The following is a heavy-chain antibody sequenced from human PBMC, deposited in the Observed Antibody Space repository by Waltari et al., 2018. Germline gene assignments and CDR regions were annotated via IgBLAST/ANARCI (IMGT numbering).Heavy chain of an antibody. D-gene: IGHD3-22*01. CDR3: ARDYCDRTNCHGMDV. CDR2: ISYNGRNI. CDR1: EFTFSSYA. J-gene: IGHJ6*02. Sequence: QVQLVESGGGVVQPGRSLRLACEASEFTFSSYAMHGVRQAPGKGLEWVAVISYNGRNIYYVDSVKGRFTISRDNSKKTLYMQMNSLRAEDTAVYYCARDYCDRTNCHGMDVWGQGTTVTVSS. V-gene: IGHV3-30*04.